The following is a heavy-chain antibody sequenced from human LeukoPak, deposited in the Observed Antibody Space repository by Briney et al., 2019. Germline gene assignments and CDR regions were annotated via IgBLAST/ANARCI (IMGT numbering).Heavy chain of an antibody. CDR1: GFTFSSYA. CDR2: ISGSGGST. V-gene: IGHV3-23*01. Sequence: GGSLRLSCAASGFTFSSYAMSWVRQAPGKGLEWVSAISGSGGSTYYADSVKGRFTISRDNAKNTLYLQMNSLRAEDTAVYYCARDGYNLYGMDVWGQGTTVTVSS. CDR3: ARDGYNLYGMDV. D-gene: IGHD1-14*01. J-gene: IGHJ6*02.